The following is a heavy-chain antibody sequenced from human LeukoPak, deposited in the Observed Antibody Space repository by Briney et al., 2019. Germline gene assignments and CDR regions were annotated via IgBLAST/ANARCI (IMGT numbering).Heavy chain of an antibody. CDR2: IIPILGIA. CDR1: GGTFSSYA. J-gene: IGHJ4*02. D-gene: IGHD3-10*01. V-gene: IGHV1-69*04. CDR3: AHDSYGSGSFYYFDY. Sequence: SVKVSCKASGGTFSSYAIIWVRQAPGQGLEWMGRIIPILGIANYAQKFQGRVTITADKSTSTAYMELSSLRSEDTAVYYCAHDSYGSGSFYYFDYWGQGTLVTVSS.